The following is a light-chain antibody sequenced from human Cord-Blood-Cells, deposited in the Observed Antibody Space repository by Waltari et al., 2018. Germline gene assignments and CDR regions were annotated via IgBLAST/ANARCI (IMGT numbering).Light chain of an antibody. J-gene: IGKJ4*01. CDR3: QQRYSTPLLT. Sequence: DIQMTQSPSSLSASVGDRVTITCRASQSISSYLNWYQQKPGKAPKPLIYAASSLQSGVPSRLIGSGSWTDFSLTISSLQHDDFATYYYQQRYSTPLLTFGGGTKVEIK. CDR1: QSISSY. V-gene: IGKV1-39*01. CDR2: AAS.